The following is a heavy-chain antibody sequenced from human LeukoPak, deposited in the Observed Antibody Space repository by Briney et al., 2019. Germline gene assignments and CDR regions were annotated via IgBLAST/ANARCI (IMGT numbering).Heavy chain of an antibody. CDR3: AMLKNAFDF. CDR2: VKEDGSEE. J-gene: IGHJ3*01. V-gene: IGHV3-7*01. Sequence: GGSLRLSCAASGFTFSSHSMSWVRQAPGKGLEWVASVKEDGSEENYVDSVKGRFTISRDNAINSLYLQMNSLRAEDTAVYYCAMLKNAFDFWGQGTMVTVSS. CDR1: GFTFSSHS.